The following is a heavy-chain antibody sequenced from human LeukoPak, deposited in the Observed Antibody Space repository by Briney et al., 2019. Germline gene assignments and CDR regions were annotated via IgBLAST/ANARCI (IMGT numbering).Heavy chain of an antibody. J-gene: IGHJ4*02. Sequence: GGSLRLSCAASGFTFSDYYMSWIRQAPGKGLECVSYISGSSTHTNYADSVKGRFTISRDNAKKSLYLQMNSLRAEDTAVYYCATPGLLGYCSSAICAPPGYWGQGTLVTVSS. CDR1: GFTFSDYY. CDR3: ATPGLLGYCSSAICAPPGY. V-gene: IGHV3-11*03. D-gene: IGHD2-2*01. CDR2: ISGSSTHT.